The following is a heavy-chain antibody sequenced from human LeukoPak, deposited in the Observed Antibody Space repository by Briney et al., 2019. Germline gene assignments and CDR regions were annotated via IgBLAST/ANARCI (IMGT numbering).Heavy chain of an antibody. D-gene: IGHD1-26*01. CDR1: GLTFRDYY. CDR2: INSSGTIT. CDR3: ARDIPRVGATGH. V-gene: IGHV3-11*01. J-gene: IGHJ4*02. Sequence: GGALRVSCAASGLTFRDYYMSWIRQAPGKGLEWVSYINSSGTITYYADSVKGRFTISRDNAKNSLYLQMNSLRAEDTAVYYCARDIPRVGATGHWGRGTLVTVSS.